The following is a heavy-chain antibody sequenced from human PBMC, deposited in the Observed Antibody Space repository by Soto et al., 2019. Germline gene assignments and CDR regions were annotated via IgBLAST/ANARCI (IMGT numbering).Heavy chain of an antibody. CDR2: IDPSDSQT. CDR1: GYRFAGYW. J-gene: IGHJ4*02. D-gene: IGHD3-22*01. Sequence: GESLKISCKGSGYRFAGYWISWVRQKPGEGLEWMGRIDPSDSQTYYSPSFRGHVTISVTKSITTVFLQWSSLRASDTAMYYCARQIYDSDTGPNFQYYFDSWGQGTPVTVSS. CDR3: ARQIYDSDTGPNFQYYFDS. V-gene: IGHV5-10-1*01.